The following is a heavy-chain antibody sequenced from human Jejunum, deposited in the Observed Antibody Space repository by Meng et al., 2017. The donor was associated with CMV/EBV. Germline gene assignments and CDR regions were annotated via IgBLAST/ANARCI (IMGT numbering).Heavy chain of an antibody. Sequence: GFPFTRHWMHWVRQAPGKGLVWVARINSDETNRKYADSVKGRFTISRDNAKNTLYLQMSSLRAEDTAVYYCVRGGYDFWSGYFAYWGQGMLVTVSS. CDR2: INSDETNR. V-gene: IGHV3-74*03. J-gene: IGHJ4*02. D-gene: IGHD3-3*01. CDR1: GFPFTRHW. CDR3: VRGGYDFWSGYFAY.